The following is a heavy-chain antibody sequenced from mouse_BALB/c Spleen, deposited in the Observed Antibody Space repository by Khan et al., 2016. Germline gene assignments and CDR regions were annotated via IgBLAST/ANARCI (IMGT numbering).Heavy chain of an antibody. CDR1: GFTFSTYA. Sequence: EVELVESGGGLVQPGGSLKLSCAASGFTFSTYAMSWVRQTPDKRLELVATINSNDGSTYYPDNVKGRFTNSRDNAKNTLYLQMSSRNAEDTAMYYCARVRQAVDYWGQGTSVTVSS. CDR3: ARVRQAVDY. V-gene: IGHV5-6-3*01. CDR2: INSNDGST. D-gene: IGHD2-14*01. J-gene: IGHJ4*01.